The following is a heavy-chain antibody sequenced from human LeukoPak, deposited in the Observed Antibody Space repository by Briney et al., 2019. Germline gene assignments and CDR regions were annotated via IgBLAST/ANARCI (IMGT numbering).Heavy chain of an antibody. D-gene: IGHD6-13*01. Sequence: GGSLRLSCAASGFTFSTYAMSWVRQAPGKGLEWVAVISYDGSNRYYADSVKGRFTISRDNFKNTLYLQMNSLRAEDTAVYYCARGEAAAGTPYWGQGTLVTVSS. CDR1: GFTFSTYA. J-gene: IGHJ4*02. V-gene: IGHV3-30*03. CDR3: ARGEAAAGTPY. CDR2: ISYDGSNR.